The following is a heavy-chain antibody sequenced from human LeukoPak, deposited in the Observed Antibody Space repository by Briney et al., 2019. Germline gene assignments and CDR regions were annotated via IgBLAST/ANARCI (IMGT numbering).Heavy chain of an antibody. CDR1: GYTFTGYY. CDR3: ARNSHWGYYFDY. V-gene: IGHV1-2*02. CDR2: INPNSGGT. Sequence: ASVKVSCKASGYTFTGYYMHWVRQAPGQGLEWMGWINPNSGGTNYAQKLQGRVTMTTDTSTSTAYMELRSLRSDDTAVYYCARNSHWGYYFDYWGQGTLVTVSS. D-gene: IGHD7-27*01. J-gene: IGHJ4*02.